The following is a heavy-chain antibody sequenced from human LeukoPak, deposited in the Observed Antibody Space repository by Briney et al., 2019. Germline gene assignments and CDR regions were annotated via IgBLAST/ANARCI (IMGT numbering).Heavy chain of an antibody. V-gene: IGHV3-33*01. J-gene: IGHJ4*02. Sequence: GGSLRLSCAASGFTFSSNGMQWVRQAPGKGLEWVALIWYDGSKKYYTDSVKGRFTISRDNSENTLYLQLNSLRAEDTAIYYCARLQGVSTFDYWGQGTLVTVSS. CDR3: ARLQGVSTFDY. CDR2: IWYDGSKK. D-gene: IGHD5/OR15-5a*01. CDR1: GFTFSSNG.